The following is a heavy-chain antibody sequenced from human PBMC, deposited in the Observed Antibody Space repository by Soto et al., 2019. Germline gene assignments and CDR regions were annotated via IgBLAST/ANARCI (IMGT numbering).Heavy chain of an antibody. CDR1: GGSISSGDYY. V-gene: IGHV4-30-4*01. CDR3: ARRGGYYYDSSGYRGYFDY. Sequence: QVQLQESGPGLVKPSQTLSLTCTVSGGSISSGDYYWSWIRQPPGKGLEWIGYIYYSGSTYYNPSLKGRVTISVDTSKNQFSLKLSSVTAADTAIYYCARRGGYYYDSSGYRGYFDYWGQGTLVTVSS. CDR2: IYYSGST. J-gene: IGHJ4*02. D-gene: IGHD3-22*01.